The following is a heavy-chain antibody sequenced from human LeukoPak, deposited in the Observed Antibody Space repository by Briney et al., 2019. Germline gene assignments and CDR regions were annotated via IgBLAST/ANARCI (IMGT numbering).Heavy chain of an antibody. J-gene: IGHJ4*02. V-gene: IGHV4-4*07. CDR3: ARGIGYVNFDY. Sequence: TSETLSLTCTVSGGSINNYYWSWIRQPAGKGLEWIGRVYTSGSTNYSPSLKSRVTMSVDTSKNQISLKLSSVTAADTAVYYCARGIGYVNFDYWGQGTLVTVSS. CDR1: GGSINNYY. D-gene: IGHD5-12*01. CDR2: VYTSGST.